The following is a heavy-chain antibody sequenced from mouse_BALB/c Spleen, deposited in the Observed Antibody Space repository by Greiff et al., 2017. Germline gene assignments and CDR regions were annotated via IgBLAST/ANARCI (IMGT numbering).Heavy chain of an antibody. CDR2: INPYNDGT. J-gene: IGHJ3*01. CDR1: GYTFTSYV. V-gene: IGHV1-14*01. Sequence: VHVKQSGPELVKPGASVKMSCKASGYTFTSYVMHWVKQKPGQGLEWIGYINPYNDGTKYNEKFKGKATLTSDKSSSTAYMELSSLTSEDSAVYYCARSGDYRYDSGSWFAYWGQGTLVTVSA. D-gene: IGHD2-14*01. CDR3: ARSGDYRYDSGSWFAY.